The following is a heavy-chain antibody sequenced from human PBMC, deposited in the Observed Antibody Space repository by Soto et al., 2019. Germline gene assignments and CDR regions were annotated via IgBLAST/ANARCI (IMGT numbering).Heavy chain of an antibody. V-gene: IGHV4-30-2*01. CDR3: ARGQVVAAQH. CDR1: GGSISSGGYS. D-gene: IGHD2-15*01. J-gene: IGHJ4*02. Sequence: QLQLQESGPELVKPSQTLSLTCAVSGGSISSGGYSWSWIRQPPGKGLEWIGYIYHSGSTYYNPSLRSRVTSAVDRSKNQFALKLSSVTAADTAVYYCARGQVVAAQHWGQGTLVTVSS. CDR2: IYHSGST.